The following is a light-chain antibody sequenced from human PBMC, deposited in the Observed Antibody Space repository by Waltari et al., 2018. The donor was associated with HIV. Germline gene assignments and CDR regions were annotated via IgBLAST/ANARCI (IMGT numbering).Light chain of an antibody. CDR1: TSNIGSNS. CDR3: AAWDNSLNAYV. V-gene: IGLV1-44*01. J-gene: IGLJ1*01. Sequence: QSVVTQPPSASGTPGQRITISCSGSTSNIGSNSVNWYQHLPGTAPKFLIYTNNPRPTGVPDRFSGSKSGTSASRAISGIQSEDEADYYCAAWDNSLNAYVFGTGTKVTVL. CDR2: TNN.